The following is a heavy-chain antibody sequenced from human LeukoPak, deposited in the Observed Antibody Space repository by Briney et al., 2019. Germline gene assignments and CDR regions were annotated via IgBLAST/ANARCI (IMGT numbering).Heavy chain of an antibody. CDR1: GYSISSGYY. Sequence: PSETLSLTCAVSGYSISSGYYWGWIRQPPGKGLEWIGSIYHSGSTYYNPSLKSRVTISVDTSKNQFSLKLSSVTAADTAVYYCARGPPRDFGTSGFYYNYWGPGTRVAVSS. D-gene: IGHD3-22*01. V-gene: IGHV4-38-2*01. J-gene: IGHJ4*01. CDR2: IYHSGST. CDR3: ARGPPRDFGTSGFYYNY.